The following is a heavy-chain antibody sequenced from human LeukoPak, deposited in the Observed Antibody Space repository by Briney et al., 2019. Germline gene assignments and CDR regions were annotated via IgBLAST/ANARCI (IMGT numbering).Heavy chain of an antibody. D-gene: IGHD3-10*01. CDR3: ARDYYGSRTYYKRFDY. V-gene: IGHV1-69*13. J-gene: IGHJ4*02. Sequence: AASVKVSCKASGCTFSSYAISWVRQAPGKGLEWMGGIIPIFGKKNYAHKFQGRVTITADESTSTAYMEMTRLRSEDTAVYYCARDYYGSRTYYKRFDYWGQGTLVTVSS. CDR2: IIPIFGKK. CDR1: GCTFSSYA.